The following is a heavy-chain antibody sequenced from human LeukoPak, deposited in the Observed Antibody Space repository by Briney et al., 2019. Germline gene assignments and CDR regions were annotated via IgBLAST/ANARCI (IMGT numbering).Heavy chain of an antibody. CDR1: GGSISSSSYY. Sequence: SETLSLTCTVSGGSISSSSYYWGWIRQPPGKGLEWIGSIYYSGSTYYNPSLKSRVTISVDTSKNQFSLKLSSVTAADTAVYYCAPQGVVVTAAPSIWFDPWGQGTLVTVSS. D-gene: IGHD2-21*02. V-gene: IGHV4-39*01. CDR3: APQGVVVTAAPSIWFDP. J-gene: IGHJ5*02. CDR2: IYYSGST.